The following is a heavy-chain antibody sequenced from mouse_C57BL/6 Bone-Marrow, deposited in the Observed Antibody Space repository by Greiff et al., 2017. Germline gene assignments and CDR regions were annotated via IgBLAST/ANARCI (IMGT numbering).Heavy chain of an antibody. Sequence: QVKLMQSGPGLVAPSQSLSITCTVSGFSLTSYGVDWVRQPPGKGLEWLGEIRGGGSTNYNSALMSRLSISKDNSESQVFLKMNSLQTDDTTMYYCAKHIYYYGSSYGYAMDYWGQGTSVTVSS. D-gene: IGHD1-1*01. CDR2: IRGGGST. CDR3: AKHIYYYGSSYGYAMDY. V-gene: IGHV2-9*01. CDR1: GFSLTSYG. J-gene: IGHJ4*01.